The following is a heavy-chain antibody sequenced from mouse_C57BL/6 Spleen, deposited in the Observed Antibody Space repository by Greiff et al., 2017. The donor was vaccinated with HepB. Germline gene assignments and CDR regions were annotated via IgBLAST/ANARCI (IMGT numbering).Heavy chain of an antibody. CDR1: GFTFSDYG. CDR2: ISSGGSTI. D-gene: IGHD1-1*02. Sequence: EVMLVESGGGLVKPGGSLKLSCAASGFTFSDYGMHWVRQAPEKGLEWVAYISSGGSTIYYADTVKGRFTISRDNAKNTLFLQMTSLGSEDTAMYYCARHYCGNYWYFDVWGTGTTVTVSS. J-gene: IGHJ1*03. CDR3: ARHYCGNYWYFDV. V-gene: IGHV5-17*01.